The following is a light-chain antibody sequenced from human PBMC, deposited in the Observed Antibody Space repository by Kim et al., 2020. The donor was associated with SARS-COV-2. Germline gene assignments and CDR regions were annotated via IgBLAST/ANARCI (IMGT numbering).Light chain of an antibody. Sequence: ASVGDRVNITCRASQNINNHLNWYQQKPQKAPKLLIYSASTLQSGVPSRFSGSGSGTDFTLTISSLQPEDFATYYCQQRFSTPLTFGGGTKVDIK. CDR1: QNINNH. CDR3: QQRFSTPLT. J-gene: IGKJ4*01. CDR2: SAS. V-gene: IGKV1-39*01.